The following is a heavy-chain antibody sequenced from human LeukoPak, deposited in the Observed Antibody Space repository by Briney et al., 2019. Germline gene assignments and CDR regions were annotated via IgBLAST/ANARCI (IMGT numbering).Heavy chain of an antibody. CDR2: ISGSGGSI. CDR1: GITLSNYG. D-gene: IGHD3-10*01. CDR3: AKRGVVIRVILVGFHKEAYYFDS. Sequence: GGSLRLSCAVSGITLSNYGMSWVRQAPGKGLEWVAGISGSGGSIHYADSVKGRFTISRDNRKSTLYLQLTSLRAEDTAVYFCAKRGVVIRVILVGFHKEAYYFDSWGQGALVTVSS. J-gene: IGHJ4*02. V-gene: IGHV3-23*01.